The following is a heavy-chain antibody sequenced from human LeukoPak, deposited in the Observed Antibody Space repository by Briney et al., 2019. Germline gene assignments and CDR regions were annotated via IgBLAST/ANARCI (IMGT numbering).Heavy chain of an antibody. D-gene: IGHD2-2*01. V-gene: IGHV1-2*02. CDR2: INPNSGGT. J-gene: IGHJ5*02. CDR1: GYTFTGYY. CDR3: AREGPDVIVVVPGNWFDP. Sequence: ASVKVSCKASGYTFTGYYMHWVRQAPGQGLEWMGWINPNSGGTNYEQKFQGRVTMTRDTSISTAYMELSRLRSDDTAVYYCAREGPDVIVVVPGNWFDPWGQGTLVTVSS.